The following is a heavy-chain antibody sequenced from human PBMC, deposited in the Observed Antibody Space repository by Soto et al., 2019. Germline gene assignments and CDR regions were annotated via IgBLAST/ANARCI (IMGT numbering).Heavy chain of an antibody. J-gene: IGHJ6*02. Sequence: GGSVRLSCAASGFTFSSYEMNWVRQAPGKGLEWVSYISSSGSTIYYADSVKGRFTISRDNAKNSLYLQMNSLRAEDTAVYYCARGGDVCTNGVCYFGFYYYGMDVWGQGTTVTVSS. CDR3: ARGGDVCTNGVCYFGFYYYGMDV. CDR1: GFTFSSYE. D-gene: IGHD2-8*01. CDR2: ISSSGSTI. V-gene: IGHV3-48*03.